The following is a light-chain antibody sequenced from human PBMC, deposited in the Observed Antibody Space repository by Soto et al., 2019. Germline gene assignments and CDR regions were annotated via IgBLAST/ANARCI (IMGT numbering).Light chain of an antibody. J-gene: IGKJ1*01. CDR1: RSLVYSDGNTS. CDR3: MQGTDWPHT. CDR2: EVS. V-gene: IGKV2-30*01. Sequence: DVVMTQSPLSLPVTLGQPASISCRSSRSLVYSDGNTSLKWCQQRPGQSPRRLIFEVSNRDSGVPDRFCGSASGTDFTLKISRGEAEDVGVYYCMQGTDWPHTFGQGTKVETK.